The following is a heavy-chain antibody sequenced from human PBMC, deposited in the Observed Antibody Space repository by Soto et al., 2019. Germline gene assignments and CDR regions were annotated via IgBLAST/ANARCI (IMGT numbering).Heavy chain of an antibody. Sequence: SSGGYSWNWIRQPPGKGLEWIGNIYHSGSTYYNASLKSRVTISVDRSKNQFSLKLSSVTAADTAVYYCAASPREGNPLGIWGQGTMVTVSS. V-gene: IGHV4-30-2*01. J-gene: IGHJ3*02. CDR1: SSGGYS. D-gene: IGHD1-26*01. CDR3: AASPREGNPLGI. CDR2: IYHSGST.